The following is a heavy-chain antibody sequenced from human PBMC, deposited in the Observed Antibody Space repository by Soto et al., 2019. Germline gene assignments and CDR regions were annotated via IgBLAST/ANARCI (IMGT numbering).Heavy chain of an antibody. D-gene: IGHD2-15*01. J-gene: IGHJ4*02. CDR3: ARSFEQLLLFQEDYFDY. CDR2: ISSSGSTI. V-gene: IGHV3-48*03. Sequence: EVQLVESGGGLVQPGGSLRLSCAASGFTFSSYEMNWVRQAPGKGLEWVSYISSSGSTIYYADSVKGRFTISRDNAKNSLYLQMNSLRAEDTAVYYCARSFEQLLLFQEDYFDYWGQGTLVTVSS. CDR1: GFTFSSYE.